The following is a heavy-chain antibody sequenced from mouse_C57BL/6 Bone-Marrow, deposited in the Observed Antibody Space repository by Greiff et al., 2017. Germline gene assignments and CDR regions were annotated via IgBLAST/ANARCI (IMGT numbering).Heavy chain of an antibody. D-gene: IGHD2-3*01. V-gene: IGHV1-15*01. Sequence: VQLQQSGAELVRPGASVTLSCTASGYTFTDYDMHWVKQTPVHGLEWLGAIDPETGGTASNQKFKGKAILTADKSSSTAYMELSSLTSEDSAVYYCTRWGDDGYYPCFAYWGQGTLVTVSA. J-gene: IGHJ3*01. CDR3: TRWGDDGYYPCFAY. CDR1: GYTFTDYD. CDR2: IDPETGGT.